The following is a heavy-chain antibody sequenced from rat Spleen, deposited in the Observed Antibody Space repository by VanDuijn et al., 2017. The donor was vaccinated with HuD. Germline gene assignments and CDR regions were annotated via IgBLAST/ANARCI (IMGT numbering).Heavy chain of an antibody. V-gene: IGHV2-63*01. CDR2: MWYDGDT. D-gene: IGHD1-11*01. CDR1: GFSLTKHS. J-gene: IGHJ3*01. Sequence: QVQLKESGPGLVQPSQTLSLSCTVSGFSLTKHSVSWVRQPSGKGPEWMGRMWYDGDTAYNSALKSRLSISRDTSKSQVFLKMNSLQTEDTATYFCTRTYGGYTSHWFAYWGQGTLVTVSS. CDR3: TRTYGGYTSHWFAY.